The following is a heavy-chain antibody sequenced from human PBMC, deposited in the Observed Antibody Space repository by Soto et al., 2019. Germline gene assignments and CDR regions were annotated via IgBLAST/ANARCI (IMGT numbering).Heavy chain of an antibody. CDR2: ISSSSSYI. J-gene: IGHJ3*02. CDR3: ARDESSGWYLGAFDI. CDR1: GFTFSSYS. Sequence: GGSLRLSCAASGFTFSSYSMNWVRQAPGKGLEWVSSISSSSSYIYYADSVKGRFTISRDNAKNSLYLQMNSLRAEDTAVYYCARDESSGWYLGAFDIWGQGTMVTVSS. V-gene: IGHV3-21*01. D-gene: IGHD6-19*01.